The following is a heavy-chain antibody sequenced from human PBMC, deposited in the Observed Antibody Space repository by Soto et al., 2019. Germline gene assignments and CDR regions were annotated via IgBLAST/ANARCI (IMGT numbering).Heavy chain of an antibody. V-gene: IGHV3-23*01. CDR1: GFSFDTYA. Sequence: EAQLLESGGGLVQPGGSLRLSCAASGFSFDTYAMSWVRQAPGKGLEWVSSISGSGGNTYYADSVKGRFNISRDNSKNILYLQMTSLRAEDTALYYCAKLGMTTINRDYWGQGTQVTVPS. CDR2: ISGSGGNT. D-gene: IGHD5-12*01. CDR3: AKLGMTTINRDY. J-gene: IGHJ4*02.